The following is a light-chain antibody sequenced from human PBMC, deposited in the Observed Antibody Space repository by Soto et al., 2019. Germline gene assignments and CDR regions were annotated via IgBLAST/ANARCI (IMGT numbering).Light chain of an antibody. CDR2: GAS. CDR3: QQYNNWPPGNT. Sequence: EIVMMQSPATLSVSPGERATLSFGAIQSVSSNLAWYQQKPGQAPRLLIYGASTRATGISARFSGSGSGTEFTLAISSLQSEDFAVYYCQQYNNWPPGNTFGQGTRLEI. V-gene: IGKV3-15*01. J-gene: IGKJ5*01. CDR1: QSVSSN.